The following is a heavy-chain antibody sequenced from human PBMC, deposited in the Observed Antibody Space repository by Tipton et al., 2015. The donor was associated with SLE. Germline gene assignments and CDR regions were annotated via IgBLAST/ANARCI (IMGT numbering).Heavy chain of an antibody. V-gene: IGHV3-23*04. D-gene: IGHD1/OR15-1a*01. CDR1: GFTFSSYA. CDR2: ISGGGGST. J-gene: IGHJ4*02. Sequence: VQLVQSGGGLIQSGGSLRLSCATSGFTFSSYALSWVRRAPGKGLERVSAISGGGGSTYYADFVKGRLSISIDKSKKTLFLQMNSLRVDDTATYYCAKFEKTTDFYLDSWGQGTLVSVSS. CDR3: AKFEKTTDFYLDS.